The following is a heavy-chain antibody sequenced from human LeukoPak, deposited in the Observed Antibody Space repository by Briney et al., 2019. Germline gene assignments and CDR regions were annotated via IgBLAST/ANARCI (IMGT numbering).Heavy chain of an antibody. CDR2: MNPNSGNT. D-gene: IGHD6-19*01. Sequence: RASVKVSCKASGYTFTTYDINWVRQATGQGLEWMGWMNPNSGNTGYTQKFQGRVTMTRNTSISTAYMELSSLRSEDTAVYYCARGRGSGHKENWFDPWGQGTLVTVSS. J-gene: IGHJ5*02. V-gene: IGHV1-8*01. CDR3: ARGRGSGHKENWFDP. CDR1: GYTFTTYD.